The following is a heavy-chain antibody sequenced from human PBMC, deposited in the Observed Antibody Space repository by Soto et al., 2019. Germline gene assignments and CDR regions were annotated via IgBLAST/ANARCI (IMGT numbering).Heavy chain of an antibody. CDR1: GFTFSSYG. D-gene: IGHD2-21*02. J-gene: IGHJ5*01. CDR2: ISHDGNQK. CDR3: VKATLTTAIKFGVDS. Sequence: PGGSLRLSCAASGFTFSSYGMHWVRQTPDKGLEWVAVISHDGNQKYYADFAEGRFTISRDNARNTLHLQMNSLRPEDTAFFYCVKATLTTAIKFGVDSWGQGTLVTVSS. V-gene: IGHV3-30*18.